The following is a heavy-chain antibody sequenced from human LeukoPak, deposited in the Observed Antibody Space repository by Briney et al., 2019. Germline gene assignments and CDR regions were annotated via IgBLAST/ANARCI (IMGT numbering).Heavy chain of an antibody. CDR3: AREGVRATMNY. V-gene: IGHV4-39*07. J-gene: IGHJ4*02. D-gene: IGHD5-12*01. Sequence: SETLSLTCTVSGGSISSSSYYWGWIRQPPGKGLEWIGSIYYSGSTYYNPSLKSRVTISVDTSKNQFSLKLSSVTAVDTAVYYCAREGVRATMNYWGQGTLVTVSS. CDR1: GGSISSSSYY. CDR2: IYYSGST.